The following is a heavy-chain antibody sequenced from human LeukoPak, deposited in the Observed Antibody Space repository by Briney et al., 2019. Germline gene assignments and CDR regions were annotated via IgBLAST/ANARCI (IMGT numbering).Heavy chain of an antibody. CDR3: ARRLVEMATITAFDI. J-gene: IGHJ3*02. V-gene: IGHV5-51*01. Sequence: GAALEISCKGSGYSFTSYWIGWVRQMPGKGLEWMGIIYPGDSDTRYSPSFQGQVTISADKSISTAYLQWSSLKASDTAMYYCARRLVEMATITAFDIWGQGTMVTVSS. CDR1: GYSFTSYW. D-gene: IGHD5-24*01. CDR2: IYPGDSDT.